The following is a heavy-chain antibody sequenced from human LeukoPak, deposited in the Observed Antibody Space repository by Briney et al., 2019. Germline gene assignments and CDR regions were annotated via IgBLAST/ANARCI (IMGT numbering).Heavy chain of an antibody. V-gene: IGHV3-48*03. D-gene: IGHD4-17*01. CDR2: IGSSGTTT. CDR1: GFPFSFYE. Sequence: GGSLRLSCAVSGFPFSFYEMNWVRQAPGKGLEWVSNIGSSGTTTYYADSVKGRFSISRDNAKNSLYLRMNSLRVEDTAVYYCAKSDYGDSVDYWGQGTLVTVSS. J-gene: IGHJ4*02. CDR3: AKSDYGDSVDY.